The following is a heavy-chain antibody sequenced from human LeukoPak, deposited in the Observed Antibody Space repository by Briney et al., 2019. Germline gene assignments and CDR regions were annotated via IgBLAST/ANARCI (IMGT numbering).Heavy chain of an antibody. V-gene: IGHV1-18*01. CDR3: ARDQGGGNCDF. Sequence: ASVKVSCKASGYTFASYGFSWVRQAPGQGLEWMGWISAYNGHRTYAQNFQGRVSMTTESSTNTAYMELRSLRPDDTAVYYCARDQGGGNCDFWGQGSLVTVSS. D-gene: IGHD2-21*01. J-gene: IGHJ4*02. CDR1: GYTFASYG. CDR2: ISAYNGHR.